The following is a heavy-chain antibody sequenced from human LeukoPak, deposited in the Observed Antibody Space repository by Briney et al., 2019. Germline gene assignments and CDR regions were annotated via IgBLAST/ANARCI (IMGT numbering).Heavy chain of an antibody. Sequence: SETLSLTCAVSGGSISSSNWWSWVRQPPGKGLEWIGEIYHIGSTNYNPSLKSRVTISVDKSKNQFSLKLSSVTAADTAVYYCARERLWFGELLDYYYYGMDVWGKGTTVTVSS. CDR1: GGSISSSNW. J-gene: IGHJ6*04. CDR2: IYHIGST. D-gene: IGHD3-10*01. CDR3: ARERLWFGELLDYYYYGMDV. V-gene: IGHV4-4*02.